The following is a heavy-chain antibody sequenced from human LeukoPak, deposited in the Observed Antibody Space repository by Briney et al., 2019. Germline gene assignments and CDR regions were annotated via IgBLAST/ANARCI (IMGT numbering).Heavy chain of an antibody. CDR3: ARSRLWSGYYRYYFDY. J-gene: IGHJ4*02. V-gene: IGHV1-46*01. CDR2: INPSGGST. CDR1: GYTFTSYY. D-gene: IGHD3-3*01. Sequence: AATVKVSCKASGYTFTSYYMHWVRQAPGQGLEWMGIINPSGGSTSYAQKFQGRVTMTRDTSTSTVYMELSSLRSEITAVYYCARSRLWSGYYRYYFDYWGQGTLVTVSS.